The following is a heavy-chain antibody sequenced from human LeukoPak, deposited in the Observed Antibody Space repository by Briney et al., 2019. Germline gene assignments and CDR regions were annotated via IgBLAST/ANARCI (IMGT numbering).Heavy chain of an antibody. Sequence: GGSLRLSCAASGFTFSKHGLHWVRQAPGKGPEWVAVMWDDGSNKYYARSVEGRFTLSRDNSKDTLYLQMNSLRVEDTALYYCASALVRLGGTIDSWGQGTMVTVYS. CDR2: MWDDGSNK. J-gene: IGHJ4*02. V-gene: IGHV3-33*01. D-gene: IGHD7-27*01. CDR1: GFTFSKHG. CDR3: ASALVRLGGTIDS.